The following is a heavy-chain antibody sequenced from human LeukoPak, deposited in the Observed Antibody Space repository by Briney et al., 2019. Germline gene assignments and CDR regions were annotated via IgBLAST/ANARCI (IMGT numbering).Heavy chain of an antibody. CDR3: ARARYSRGWYASDI. Sequence: SETLSLTCTVSGGSISSSYWSWIRQPPGKGLEWIGYIFYTGSTDYNPSLKSRVTISVDTSKNQFSLKVNSVTAADTAVYYCARARYSRGWYASDIWGQGDSGHRLC. D-gene: IGHD6-19*01. CDR1: GGSISSSY. CDR2: IFYTGST. V-gene: IGHV4-59*01. J-gene: IGHJ3*02.